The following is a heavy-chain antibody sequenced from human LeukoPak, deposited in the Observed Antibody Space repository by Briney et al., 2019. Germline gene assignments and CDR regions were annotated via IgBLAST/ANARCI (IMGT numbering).Heavy chain of an antibody. CDR3: ARLRWELLRGHGFDY. Sequence: SETLSLTCTVSGGSISGSSYSWGWFGQPQGKGLGWMGGIYYSGSTYYNPSLKSRVTISVDTSKNQFSLKLSSVTAADTAVYYCARLRWELLRGHGFDYWGQGTLVTVSS. D-gene: IGHD1-26*01. V-gene: IGHV4-39*01. CDR2: IYYSGST. J-gene: IGHJ4*02. CDR1: GGSISGSSYS.